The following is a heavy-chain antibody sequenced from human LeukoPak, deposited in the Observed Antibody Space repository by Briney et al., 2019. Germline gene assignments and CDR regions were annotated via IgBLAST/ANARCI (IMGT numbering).Heavy chain of an antibody. J-gene: IGHJ6*02. CDR2: IYYSGST. V-gene: IGHV4-59*08. Sequence: PSETLSLTCTVSGGSISSYYWSWIRQPPGKGLEWLGYIYYSGSTNYNPSLKSRVTISVNTSKNQFSLKLSSVTAADTAVYYCARQPVVAAAYYYYGMDVWGQGTTVTVSS. CDR3: ARQPVVAAAYYYYGMDV. D-gene: IGHD2-15*01. CDR1: GGSISSYY.